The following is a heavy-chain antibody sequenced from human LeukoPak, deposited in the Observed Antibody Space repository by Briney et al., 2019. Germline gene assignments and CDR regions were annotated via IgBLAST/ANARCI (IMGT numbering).Heavy chain of an antibody. CDR1: GFAVGSNY. V-gene: IGHV3-53*01. CDR2: IYSGGAI. CDR3: ARRPGN. Sequence: GGSLRLSCVASGFAVGSNYMSWVRQAPGKGLEWVLLIYSGGAIRYADSVKGRFTISRDSSKNTLFLQMNDLTVEDTARYYCARRPGNWGQGILVTVSS. D-gene: IGHD1-14*01. J-gene: IGHJ4*02.